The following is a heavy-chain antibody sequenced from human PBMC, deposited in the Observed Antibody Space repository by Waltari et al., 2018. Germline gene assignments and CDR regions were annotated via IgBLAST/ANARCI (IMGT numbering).Heavy chain of an antibody. D-gene: IGHD3-10*01. J-gene: IGHJ3*01. CDR3: VTALGDRSSASRPFDV. V-gene: IGHV1-69-2*01. CDR1: GYRFTDYY. CDR2: VEPEDGET. Sequence: EVQLLQSGTELKKPGSTVKISCQVSGYRFTDYYIHWVQQAPGKGPQWMGLVEPEDGETIEAGRFQGRVTITADTSTETAFMELSSLTSDDTAVYYCVTALGDRSSASRPFDVWGLGTLITVSS.